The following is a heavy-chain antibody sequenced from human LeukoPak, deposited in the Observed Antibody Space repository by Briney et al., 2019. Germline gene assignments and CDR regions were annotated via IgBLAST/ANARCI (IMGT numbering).Heavy chain of an antibody. CDR2: INTNSGGT. Sequence: ASVKVSCKTSGYSFTHYYMHWERQAPGQGLEWMGWINTNSGGTSSAQKFQGRVTMTRDTSISTVYMEVSWLTSDDTAIYYCARADRLHGGPYLIGPWGQGTLVTVSS. D-gene: IGHD2-21*01. CDR1: GYSFTHYY. J-gene: IGHJ5*02. V-gene: IGHV1-2*02. CDR3: ARADRLHGGPYLIGP.